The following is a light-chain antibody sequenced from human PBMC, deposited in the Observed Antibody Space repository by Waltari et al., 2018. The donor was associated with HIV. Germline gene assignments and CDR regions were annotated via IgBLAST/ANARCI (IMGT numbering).Light chain of an antibody. CDR3: QQYYSTPLT. Sequence: DIVMTQSSDSLAVSLGERATINCKSSPSVLYSSNNKNYLAWYQQKPGHPPTLLIYWASSRESGVPDRFSGSGSGTDFTLTISSLQAEDVAVYYCQQYYSTPLTFGGGTTVEIK. CDR2: WAS. V-gene: IGKV4-1*01. CDR1: PSVLYSSNNKNY. J-gene: IGKJ4*01.